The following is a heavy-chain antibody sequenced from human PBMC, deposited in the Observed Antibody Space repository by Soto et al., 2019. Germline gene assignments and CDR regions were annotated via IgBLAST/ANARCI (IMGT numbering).Heavy chain of an antibody. Sequence: PGESLKISCKASVYGLTNSWIGWVRHMPGKGLEWMGTIYPADSETRYSPSFQGQVTISADKSTSTAYVQWSGLGASDTAIYYCATQYCTTNSCYFDSWGQGTLVTVSS. CDR2: IYPADSET. V-gene: IGHV5-51*01. D-gene: IGHD2-8*01. CDR1: VYGLTNSW. CDR3: ATQYCTTNSCYFDS. J-gene: IGHJ4*02.